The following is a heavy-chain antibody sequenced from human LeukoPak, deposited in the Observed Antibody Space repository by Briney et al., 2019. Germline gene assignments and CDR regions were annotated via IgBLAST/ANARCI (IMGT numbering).Heavy chain of an antibody. V-gene: IGHV1-24*01. Sequence: ASVKVSCKVSGYTLTELSMHWVRQAPGTGLEWMGGFDPEDGETIYAQKFQGRVTMTEDTSTDTAYMELSSLRSEDTAVYYCATDLGYYDSSGYYYKWFDPWGQGTLVTVSS. CDR1: GYTLTELS. J-gene: IGHJ5*02. CDR2: FDPEDGET. CDR3: ATDLGYYDSSGYYYKWFDP. D-gene: IGHD3-22*01.